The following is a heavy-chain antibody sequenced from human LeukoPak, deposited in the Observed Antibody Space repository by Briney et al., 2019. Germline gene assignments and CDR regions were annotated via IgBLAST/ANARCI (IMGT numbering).Heavy chain of an antibody. D-gene: IGHD3-22*01. J-gene: IGHJ3*02. CDR1: GFTVSSNY. V-gene: IGHV3-53*01. Sequence: GGSLRLSCAAAGFTVSSNYMSWVRQAPGKGLEWVSVIYSGGSTYYADSVKGRFTISRDNSKNTLYLQMNSLRAEDTAVYYCASSMIVVSGAFDMWGQGTMVTVSS. CDR3: ASSMIVVSGAFDM. CDR2: IYSGGST.